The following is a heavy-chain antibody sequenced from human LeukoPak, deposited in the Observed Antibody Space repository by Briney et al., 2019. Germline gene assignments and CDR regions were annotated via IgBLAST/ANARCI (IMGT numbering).Heavy chain of an antibody. V-gene: IGHV1-69*04. CDR3: ARDPTGTAMVTVAY. J-gene: IGHJ4*02. CDR2: IIPILGIA. D-gene: IGHD5-18*01. Sequence: GASVKVSCKASGGTFSSYAISWVRQAPGQGLEWMGRIIPILGIANYAQKFQGRVTITADKSTSTAYMELSSLRSEDTAVYYCARDPTGTAMVTVAYWGQGTLVTVSS. CDR1: GGTFSSYA.